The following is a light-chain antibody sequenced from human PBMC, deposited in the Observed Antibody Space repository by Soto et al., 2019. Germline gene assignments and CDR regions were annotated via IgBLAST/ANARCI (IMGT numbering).Light chain of an antibody. V-gene: IGKV1-39*01. CDR2: AAS. Sequence: DIQMTQSPSSLSASVGDRVTITCRASQSISNYLNWYQQKPGKAPKLLIYAASSLQSGVPSRFSGSGSGTEFTLTISSLQPEDFATDYCQQSYSTLIAVGQGTRLEIK. J-gene: IGKJ5*01. CDR1: QSISNY. CDR3: QQSYSTLIA.